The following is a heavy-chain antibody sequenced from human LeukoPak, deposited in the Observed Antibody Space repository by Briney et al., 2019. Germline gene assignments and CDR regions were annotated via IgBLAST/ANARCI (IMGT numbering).Heavy chain of an antibody. CDR2: IIPVFSDR. Sequence: ASVKVSCKASGGSFNNYAISWVRQAPGQGLEWMGGIIPVFSDRRYAQNFQGRVTITTDESRSTAYMELSSLRSEDTAVYYCATVTLTTDGQNFDYWGQGTLVTVSS. D-gene: IGHD4-17*01. J-gene: IGHJ4*02. CDR3: ATVTLTTDGQNFDY. CDR1: GGSFNNYA. V-gene: IGHV1-69*05.